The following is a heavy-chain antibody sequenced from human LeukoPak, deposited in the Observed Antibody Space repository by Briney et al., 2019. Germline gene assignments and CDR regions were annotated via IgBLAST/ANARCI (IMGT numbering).Heavy chain of an antibody. CDR1: GFSFSSYS. V-gene: IGHV3-48*04. J-gene: IGHJ4*02. CDR2: ISSSSSTI. D-gene: IGHD1-1*01. CDR3: ARDYATGLGY. Sequence: GGSLRLSCAASGFSFSSYSMNWVRQAPGKGLEWVSYISSSSSTIYYADSVKGRFTISRDNAKNSLYLQMNSLRAEDTAVYYCARDYATGLGYWGQGTLVTVSS.